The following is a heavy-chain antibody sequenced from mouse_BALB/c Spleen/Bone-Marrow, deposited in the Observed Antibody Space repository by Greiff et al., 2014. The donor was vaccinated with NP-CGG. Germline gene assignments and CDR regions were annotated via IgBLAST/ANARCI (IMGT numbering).Heavy chain of an antibody. V-gene: IGHV1-26*01. CDR2: INPINGDT. CDR1: GYTFTDYY. D-gene: IGHD2-14*01. Sequence: SGPELVKPGASVKMSCKASGYTFTDYYMKWVKQSHGKSLEWIGDINPINGDTFYIQKFKGKATLTVDKSSSTVYMQLDSLTSEDSAICYCAMGVRLYWYFDVWGAGTTVTVSS. CDR3: AMGVRLYWYFDV. J-gene: IGHJ1*01.